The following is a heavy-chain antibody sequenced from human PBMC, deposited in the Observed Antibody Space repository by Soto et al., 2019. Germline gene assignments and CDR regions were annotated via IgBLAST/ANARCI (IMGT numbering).Heavy chain of an antibody. Sequence: PGESLKISCEGSGYTFTYYWIGWVRQMPGKGLEWMGRIDPSDSYTNYSPSFQGHVTISADKSISTAYLQWSSLKASDTAMYYCARHKDSSGYYFGSHYYYGMDVWGQGTTVTVSS. J-gene: IGHJ6*02. CDR3: ARHKDSSGYYFGSHYYYGMDV. D-gene: IGHD3-22*01. CDR1: GYTFTYYW. V-gene: IGHV5-10-1*01. CDR2: IDPSDSYT.